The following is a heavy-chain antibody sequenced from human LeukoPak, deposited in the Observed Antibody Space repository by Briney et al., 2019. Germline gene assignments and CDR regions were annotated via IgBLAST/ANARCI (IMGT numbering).Heavy chain of an antibody. CDR1: GGSINSTRDY. V-gene: IGHV4-39*01. CDR3: ATGSMTTRYYYYFHMDV. Sequence: SETLSLTCTVSGGSINSTRDYWGWIRQPPGKGLEWIRSIYYSGDTHYNPSLRSRVTISVDTSKNQFSLRMHSMTAADTSFYYCATGSMTTRYYYYFHMDVWGTGTTVTVSS. D-gene: IGHD4-11*01. J-gene: IGHJ6*03. CDR2: IYYSGDT.